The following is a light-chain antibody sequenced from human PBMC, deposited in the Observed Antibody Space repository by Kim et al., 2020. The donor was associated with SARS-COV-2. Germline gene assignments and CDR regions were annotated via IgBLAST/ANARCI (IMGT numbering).Light chain of an antibody. CDR1: SGHSNYA. Sequence: QLVLTQSPSASASLGASVKLTCTLNSGHSNYAIAWHQQQPEKGPRYLMKLNNDGSHTKGDGIPDRFSGSSSGAERYLTISSLQSEDEADYYCQTWDTGIRVFGGGTKVTVL. V-gene: IGLV4-69*01. J-gene: IGLJ3*02. CDR3: QTWDTGIRV. CDR2: LNNDGSH.